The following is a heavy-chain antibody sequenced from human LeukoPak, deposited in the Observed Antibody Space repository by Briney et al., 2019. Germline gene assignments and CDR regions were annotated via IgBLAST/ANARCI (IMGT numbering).Heavy chain of an antibody. CDR1: GYTFTGCY. J-gene: IGHJ5*02. Sequence: GASVKVSCKASGYTFTGCYMHWVRQAPGQGLEWMGWINPNSGGTNYAQKFQGRVTMTRDTSISTAYMELSRLRSDDTAVYYCARGIYSSSWYRFRWFDPWGQGTLVTVSS. CDR2: INPNSGGT. CDR3: ARGIYSSSWYRFRWFDP. D-gene: IGHD6-13*01. V-gene: IGHV1-2*02.